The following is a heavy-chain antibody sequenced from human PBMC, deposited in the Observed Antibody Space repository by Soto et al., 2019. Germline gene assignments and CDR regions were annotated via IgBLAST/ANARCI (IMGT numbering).Heavy chain of an antibody. D-gene: IGHD3-16*01. J-gene: IGHJ6*02. CDR2: IWSDASRE. Sequence: QVQLVESGGGVVQPGTSLRLSCAASRLTFSTYDMHWVRQAPGKGLEWVALIWSDASREFYADSVKGRFSISRDNSKNTLFLQMNGLRAEDRAVYYCAGEPKGGAYDMDVWGQGTTVTVSS. CDR3: AGEPKGGAYDMDV. CDR1: RLTFSTYD. V-gene: IGHV3-33*01.